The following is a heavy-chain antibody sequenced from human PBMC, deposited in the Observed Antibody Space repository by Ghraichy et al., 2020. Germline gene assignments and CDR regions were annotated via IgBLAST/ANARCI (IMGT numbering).Heavy chain of an antibody. V-gene: IGHV1-18*04. CDR2: ISAYNGNT. D-gene: IGHD4-17*01. CDR1: GYTFTNYG. Sequence: ASVKVSCKASGYTFTNYGISWVRQAPGQGLEWMGWISAYNGNTNYAQKLQGRVTMTTDTSTSTAYMELRSLRSDDTAVYYCARESATRVGLGVDYWGQGTLVTVSS. CDR3: ARESATRVGLGVDY. J-gene: IGHJ4*02.